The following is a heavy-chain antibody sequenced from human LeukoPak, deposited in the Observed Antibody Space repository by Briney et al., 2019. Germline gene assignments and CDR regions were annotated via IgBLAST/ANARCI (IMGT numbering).Heavy chain of an antibody. CDR3: ARDWFGELLPHY. V-gene: IGHV3-23*01. J-gene: IGHJ4*02. CDR2: ISGSGGNT. D-gene: IGHD3-10*01. Sequence: SGGSLRLSCAASGFTFSSYAMSWVRQAPGKGLEWVSTISGSGGNTYYADSVKGRFTISRDNSKNTLSLQMNSLRAEDTAVYYCARDWFGELLPHYWGQGTLVTVSS. CDR1: GFTFSSYA.